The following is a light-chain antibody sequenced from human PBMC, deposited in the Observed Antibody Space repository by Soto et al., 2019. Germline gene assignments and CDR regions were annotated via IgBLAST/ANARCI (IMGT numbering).Light chain of an antibody. J-gene: IGKJ1*01. V-gene: IGKV1-39*01. CDR2: AAS. CDR3: QQSYNTPLT. CDR1: QSISTY. Sequence: DIQMTQSPSSLSASVGDRVTITCRASQSISTYLNWYQQKPGKAPKLLIYAASSLQSGVPSTFSGSGSGTDFTLTISSLQPEDFATYYCQQSYNTPLTFGQGTKVDIK.